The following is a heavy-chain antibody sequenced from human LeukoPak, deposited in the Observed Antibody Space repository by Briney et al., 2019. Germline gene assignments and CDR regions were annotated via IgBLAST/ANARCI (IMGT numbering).Heavy chain of an antibody. CDR3: ARLKFYDSTGHSPGYYMDA. D-gene: IGHD3-22*01. CDR1: GGSIISYY. CDR2: IYGNGIT. J-gene: IGHJ6*03. Sequence: PSETLSLTCTVSGGSIISYYWSWIRQSAGQGLEWIGRIYGNGITDYNASLKSRVTMSLDTSRKQFSLRLTSVTAADTAVYYCARLKFYDSTGHSPGYYMDAWGKGTTVSVFS. V-gene: IGHV4-4*07.